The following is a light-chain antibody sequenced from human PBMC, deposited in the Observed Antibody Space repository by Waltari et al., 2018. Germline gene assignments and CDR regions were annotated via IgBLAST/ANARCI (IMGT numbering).Light chain of an antibody. CDR3: SSYGGSNNVL. Sequence: QSALTQPPSASGSPGQSVTISSPGTSRDVGGIAYVYWYQLHPGKAPKLLIYEVAQRPSGVPARFSGSKSANTASLTVSDLQPEDEADYYCSSYGGSNNVLFGGGTKLTVL. J-gene: IGLJ2*01. CDR1: SRDVGGIAY. V-gene: IGLV2-8*01. CDR2: EVA.